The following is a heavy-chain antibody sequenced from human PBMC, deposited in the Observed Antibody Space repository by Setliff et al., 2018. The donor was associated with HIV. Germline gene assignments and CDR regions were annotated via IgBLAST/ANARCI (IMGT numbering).Heavy chain of an antibody. J-gene: IGHJ5*02. Sequence: ASVKVSCKASGYTFTTYGISWVRQAPGHGLEWMGWISPYIGHTNYAQNFQDRVTMTIDTSTGRAYMELRSLRSDDTAVYYCARARLQGIVTAVGPRDNCLDPWGQGTLVTVSS. D-gene: IGHD1-26*01. CDR3: ARARLQGIVTAVGPRDNCLDP. V-gene: IGHV1-18*01. CDR2: ISPYIGHT. CDR1: GYTFTTYG.